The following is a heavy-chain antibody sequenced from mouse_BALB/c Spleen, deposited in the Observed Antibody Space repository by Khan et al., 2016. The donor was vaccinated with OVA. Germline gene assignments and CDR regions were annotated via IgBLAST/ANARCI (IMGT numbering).Heavy chain of an antibody. CDR2: VNPNTGGT. J-gene: IGHJ1*01. V-gene: IGHV1-43*01. CDR1: GYSFPGYY. D-gene: IGHD1-1*01. CDR3: AIYHGYFDV. Sequence: EVKLQESGPDLVKPGASVKISCKASGYSFPGYYIHWVKQSHGKSLEWIGRVNPNTGGTSYNQKFKGKAILTVDKSSNTAYLELRSLTAEDSAVYSCAIYHGYFDVWGAGTTVTVSS.